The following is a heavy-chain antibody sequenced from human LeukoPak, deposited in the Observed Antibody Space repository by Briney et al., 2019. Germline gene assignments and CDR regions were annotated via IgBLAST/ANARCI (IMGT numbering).Heavy chain of an antibody. CDR2: IYYSGST. D-gene: IGHD6-19*01. J-gene: IGHJ4*02. CDR3: ARWSIAVAGVGY. V-gene: IGHV4-30-4*01. CDR1: GDSISSDSYY. Sequence: SETLSLTCSVSGDSISSDSYYWSWIRQPPGKGLEWIGYIYYSGSTYYNPSLKSRVTISVDTSKNQFSLKLSSVTAADTAVYYCARWSIAVAGVGYWGQGTLVTVSS.